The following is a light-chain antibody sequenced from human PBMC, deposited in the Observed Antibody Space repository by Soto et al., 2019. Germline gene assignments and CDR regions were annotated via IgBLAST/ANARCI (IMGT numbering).Light chain of an antibody. V-gene: IGKV1-39*01. CDR1: QNIDTY. CDR3: QQTYSRLVT. CDR2: GAS. Sequence: DIQMTQSPSSLSASVGDRVIITCRASQNIDTYLNWYQQKPGKPPKLLIYGASNLQRGVPSRFSGSGSGTDVTLIIFSLQPEDFASYYCQQTYSRLVTFGPGTKVDLK. J-gene: IGKJ3*01.